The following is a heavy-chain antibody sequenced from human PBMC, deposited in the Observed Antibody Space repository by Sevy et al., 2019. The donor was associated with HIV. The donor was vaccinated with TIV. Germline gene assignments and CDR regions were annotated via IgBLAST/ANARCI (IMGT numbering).Heavy chain of an antibody. Sequence: GGSLRLSCSASGFSFDNYVMHWFRQAPGKGLEWVGFIRSKLYGGTTEYAASVKGRFTISRDDSKSIAYLQMNSLKTEDSGVYYCSRDRYGSQSYAADHWGQGTLVTVSS. D-gene: IGHD3-10*01. CDR3: SRDRYGSQSYAADH. J-gene: IGHJ5*02. V-gene: IGHV3-49*03. CDR2: IRSKLYGGTT. CDR1: GFSFDNYV.